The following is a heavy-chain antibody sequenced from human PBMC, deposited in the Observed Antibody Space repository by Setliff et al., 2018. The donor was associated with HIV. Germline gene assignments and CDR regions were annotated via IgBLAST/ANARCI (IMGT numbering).Heavy chain of an antibody. CDR1: GGSISSGSHY. J-gene: IGHJ4*02. V-gene: IGHV4-39*02. CDR2: AHYSGAI. D-gene: IGHD3-3*01. Sequence: SETLSLTCTVSGGSISSGSHYWGWIRQPPGKGLEWIASAHYSGAIFYNPSLKSRVTMSVDTSGSRFSLKLTSVTAADTAVYYCARPSFGIGGGANFDSWGRGTLVTVSS. CDR3: ARPSFGIGGGANFDS.